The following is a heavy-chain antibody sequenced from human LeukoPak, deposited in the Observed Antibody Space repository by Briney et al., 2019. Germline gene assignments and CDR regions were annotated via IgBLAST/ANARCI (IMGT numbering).Heavy chain of an antibody. V-gene: IGHV4-4*07. J-gene: IGHJ4*02. D-gene: IGHD1-14*01. CDR1: GGSISNYF. Sequence: PSETLSLICTVSGGSISNYFWTWIRQPAGKGLEWIRRIHASGTTNYNPSLKSRVTLSLDTSKNQSSMNLSSVTAADTAVYYCAREDANTTTGRALDYWGQGALVSVSS. CDR3: AREDANTTTGRALDY. CDR2: IHASGTT.